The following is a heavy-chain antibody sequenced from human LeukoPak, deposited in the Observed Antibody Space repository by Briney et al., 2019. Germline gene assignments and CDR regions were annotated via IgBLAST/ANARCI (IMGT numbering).Heavy chain of an antibody. J-gene: IGHJ6*03. V-gene: IGHV3-30*02. Sequence: GGSLRLSCAASGFTFSSYGMHWVRQAPGKGLEWVAFIRYDGSNKYYADSVKGRFTISRENSKNTLYLQMNSLRAEDTAVYYCAGRVDTAMAAEWYYYYMDVWGKGTTVTVSS. D-gene: IGHD5-18*01. CDR3: AGRVDTAMAAEWYYYYMDV. CDR1: GFTFSSYG. CDR2: IRYDGSNK.